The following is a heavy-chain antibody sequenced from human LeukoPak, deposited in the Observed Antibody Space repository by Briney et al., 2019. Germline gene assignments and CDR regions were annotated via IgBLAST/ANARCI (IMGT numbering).Heavy chain of an antibody. CDR2: INPNSGGT. Sequence: ASVKVSCKASGYTFTGYYMHWVRQAPGQGLEWMGWINPNSGGTNYAQKFQGRVTMTRDTSISTAYMELSRLRSDDTAVYYCARRFGELLLRFDPWGQGTLVTVSS. CDR1: GYTFTGYY. CDR3: ARRFGELLLRFDP. J-gene: IGHJ5*02. V-gene: IGHV1-2*02. D-gene: IGHD3-10*01.